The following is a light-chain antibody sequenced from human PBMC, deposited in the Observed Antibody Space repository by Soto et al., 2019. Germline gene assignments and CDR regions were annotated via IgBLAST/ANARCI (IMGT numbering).Light chain of an antibody. CDR3: VQRSTWPWT. CDR1: QSVSNY. CDR2: DTF. J-gene: IGKJ1*01. V-gene: IGKV3-11*01. Sequence: IVLTQSPATLSLSPGARATLSCRAGQSVSNYLAWYQQKPGQAPRLLIYDTFNRATGNPARFSGSGSGTDFTLTISSLEPEDLAVYFCVQRSTWPWTSGQGTKVEIK.